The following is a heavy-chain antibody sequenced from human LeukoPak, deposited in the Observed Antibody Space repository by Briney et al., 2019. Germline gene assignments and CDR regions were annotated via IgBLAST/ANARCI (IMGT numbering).Heavy chain of an antibody. D-gene: IGHD2-21*02. Sequence: SSETLSLTCAVSGGSISSSNWWSWVRQPPGKGLEWIGEIYHSGSTNYNPSLKSRVTISVDKPKNQFSLKLSSVTAADTAVYYCARTIVVVTATPVYYFDYWGQGTLVTVSS. CDR2: IYHSGST. CDR3: ARTIVVVTATPVYYFDY. J-gene: IGHJ4*02. V-gene: IGHV4-4*02. CDR1: GGSISSSNW.